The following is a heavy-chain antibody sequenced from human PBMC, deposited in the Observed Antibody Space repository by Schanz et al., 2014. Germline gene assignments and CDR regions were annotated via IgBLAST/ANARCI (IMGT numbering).Heavy chain of an antibody. V-gene: IGHV1-46*01. CDR3: ARDPSFSMVRGVIIDSYYYGMDV. Sequence: QVQLVQSGAEVKKPGASVKVSCKASGYTFVSYSMHWVRQAPGQGLEWMGIINPSGGGTSYALRFQDRVTVTRDTSRSTVYMELSSLRSEDTAVFYCARDPSFSMVRGVIIDSYYYGMDVWGQGTTVTVSS. CDR1: GYTFVSYS. CDR2: INPSGGGT. D-gene: IGHD3-10*01. J-gene: IGHJ6*02.